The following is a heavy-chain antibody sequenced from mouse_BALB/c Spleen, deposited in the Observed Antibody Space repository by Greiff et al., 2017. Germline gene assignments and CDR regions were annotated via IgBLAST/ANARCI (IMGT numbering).Heavy chain of an antibody. CDR3: ARWRRYDESTTGYYYAMDY. J-gene: IGHJ4*01. Sequence: VQLQQSGPELVKPGASVKVSCKASGYSFTGYNMNWVKQSNGKSLEWIGNIDPYYGGTSYNQKFKGKATLTVDKSSSTAYMQLKSLTSEDSAVYYCARWRRYDESTTGYYYAMDYWGQGTSVTVSS. CDR2: IDPYYGGT. V-gene: IGHV1S135*01. CDR1: GYSFTGYN. D-gene: IGHD2-14*01.